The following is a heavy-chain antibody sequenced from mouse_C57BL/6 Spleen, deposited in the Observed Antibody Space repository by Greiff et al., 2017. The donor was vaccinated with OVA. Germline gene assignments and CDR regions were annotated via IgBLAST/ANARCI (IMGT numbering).Heavy chain of an antibody. V-gene: IGHV1-81*01. CDR1: GYTFTSYG. CDR3: ASITTVVPFAY. CDR2: IYPRSGNT. J-gene: IGHJ3*01. Sequence: QVQLKESGAELARPGASVKLSCKASGYTFTSYGISWVKQRTGQGLEWIGEIYPRSGNTYYNEKFKGKATLTADKSSSTAYMELRSLTSEDSAVYFCASITTVVPFAYWGQGTLVTVSA. D-gene: IGHD1-1*01.